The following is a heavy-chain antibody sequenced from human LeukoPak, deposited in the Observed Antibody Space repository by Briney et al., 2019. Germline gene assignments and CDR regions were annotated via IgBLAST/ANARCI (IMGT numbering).Heavy chain of an antibody. CDR1: GYTLTELS. CDR3: CITMVREADY. D-gene: IGHD3-10*01. CDR2: FDPEDGET. Sequence: ASGKVSCKVSGYTLTELSMHWVRQAPGKGLEWMGGFDPEDGETIYAQKFQGRVTITTDESTSTAYMELSSLRSGDTAVYYCCITMVREADYWGQGTLVTVSS. J-gene: IGHJ4*02. V-gene: IGHV1-24*01.